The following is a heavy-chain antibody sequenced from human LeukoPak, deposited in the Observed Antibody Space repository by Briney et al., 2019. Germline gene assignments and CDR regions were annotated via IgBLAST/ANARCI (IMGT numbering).Heavy chain of an antibody. Sequence: SGTLSLTCAVYGGSFSGYYWSWIRQPPGKGLEWIGEINHSGSTNYNPSLKSRVTISVDTSKNQFSLKLSSVTAADTAVYYCAREGYPRSYFDYWGQGTLVTVSS. CDR3: AREGYPRSYFDY. CDR2: INHSGST. CDR1: GGSFSGYY. J-gene: IGHJ4*02. D-gene: IGHD5-18*01. V-gene: IGHV4-34*01.